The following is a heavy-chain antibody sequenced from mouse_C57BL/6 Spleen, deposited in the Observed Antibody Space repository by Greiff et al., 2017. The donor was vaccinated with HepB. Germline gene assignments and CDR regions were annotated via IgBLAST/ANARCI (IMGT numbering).Heavy chain of an antibody. CDR3: ARLLASMDY. CDR2: ISNGGGST. J-gene: IGHJ4*01. V-gene: IGHV5-12*01. Sequence: EVQRVESGGGLVQPGGSLKLSCAASGFTFSDYYMYWVRQTPEKRLEWVAYISNGGGSTYYPDTVKGRFTISRDNAKNTLYLQMSRLKSEDTAMYYCARLLASMDYWGQGTSVTVSS. CDR1: GFTFSDYY. D-gene: IGHD1-1*01.